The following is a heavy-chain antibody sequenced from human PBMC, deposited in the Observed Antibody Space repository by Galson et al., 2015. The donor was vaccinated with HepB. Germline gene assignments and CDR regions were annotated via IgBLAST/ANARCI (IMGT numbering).Heavy chain of an antibody. CDR1: GFTFSSYA. CDR2: ISGSGGST. V-gene: IGHV3-23*01. CDR3: AKDNRLGDRVVPAAISLRYGMDV. D-gene: IGHD2-2*01. J-gene: IGHJ6*02. Sequence: SLRLSCAASGFTFSSYAMSWVRQAPGKGLEWVSAISGSGGSTYYADSVKGRFTISRDNSKNTLYLQMNSLRAEDTAVYYCAKDNRLGDRVVPAAISLRYGMDVWGQGTTVTVSS.